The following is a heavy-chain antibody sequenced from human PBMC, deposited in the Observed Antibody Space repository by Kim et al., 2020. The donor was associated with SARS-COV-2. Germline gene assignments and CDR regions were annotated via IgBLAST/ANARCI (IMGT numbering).Heavy chain of an antibody. CDR2: IYYSGST. CDR3: ARHGRELLWVWFDP. J-gene: IGHJ5*02. Sequence: SETLSLTCTVSGGSISSYYWSWIRQPPGKGLEWIGYIYYSGSTNYNPSLKSRVTISVDTSKNQFSLKLSSVTAADTAVYYCARHGRELLWVWFDPWGQGTLVTVSS. V-gene: IGHV4-59*08. D-gene: IGHD1-26*01. CDR1: GGSISSYY.